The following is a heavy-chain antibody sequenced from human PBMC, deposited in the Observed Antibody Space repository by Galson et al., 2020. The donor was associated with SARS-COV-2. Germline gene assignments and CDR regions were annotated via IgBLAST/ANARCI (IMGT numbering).Heavy chain of an antibody. CDR3: AREAGGGDGWFDP. D-gene: IGHD2-21*01. CDR2: ITYDGSNK. Sequence: GGSLRLSCAASGFTFSSYAMPWVRQAPGKGLEWVAVITYDGSNKYYADSVKGRFTISRDNSKNTLYLQMNSLRAEDTAVYYCAREAGGGDGWFDPWGQGTLVTVSS. J-gene: IGHJ5*02. V-gene: IGHV3-30-3*01. CDR1: GFTFSSYA.